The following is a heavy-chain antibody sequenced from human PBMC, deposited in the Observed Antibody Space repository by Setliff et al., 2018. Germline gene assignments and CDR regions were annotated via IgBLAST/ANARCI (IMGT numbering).Heavy chain of an antibody. CDR1: GFTFNTHA. V-gene: IGHV3-23*01. D-gene: IGHD3-10*01. CDR3: FGAGTCSY. Sequence: GGSLRLSCAASGFTFNTHAMSWVRQPPGKGLEWVSTISGGGTNMDYADSVKGRFTISRDNSNSEVYLQMNSLRAEDSAVYYCFGAGTCSYWGQGTLVTVSS. CDR2: ISGGGTNM. J-gene: IGHJ4*02.